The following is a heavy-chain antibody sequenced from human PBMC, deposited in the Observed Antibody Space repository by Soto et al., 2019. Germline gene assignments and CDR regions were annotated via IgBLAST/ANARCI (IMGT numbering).Heavy chain of an antibody. V-gene: IGHV1-18*04. CDR2: ISAYNGNT. Sequence: ASAKVSCNASGYTFTSYGISWVRQAPGQGLEGSRRISAYNGNTTYAPQLQGRVTTTTNATTSTAYMERRSLRSDDTAAYYCPREEYYDDSSCYYQNCLDPWGQGTLVTISS. D-gene: IGHD3-22*01. CDR1: GYTFTSYG. J-gene: IGHJ5*02. CDR3: PREEYYDDSSCYYQNCLDP.